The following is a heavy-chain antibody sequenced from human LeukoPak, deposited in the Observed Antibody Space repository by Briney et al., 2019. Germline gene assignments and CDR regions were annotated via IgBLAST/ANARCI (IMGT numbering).Heavy chain of an antibody. CDR3: AGEHDSSGYYDRFQH. J-gene: IGHJ1*01. Sequence: GASVKVSCKASGYTFTGYYMHWVRQAPGQGLEWMGWINPNSGGTNYAQKFQGRVTMTRDTSISTAYMELSRLRSDDTAVYYCAGEHDSSGYYDRFQHWGQGTLVTVSS. V-gene: IGHV1-2*02. CDR1: GYTFTGYY. CDR2: INPNSGGT. D-gene: IGHD3-22*01.